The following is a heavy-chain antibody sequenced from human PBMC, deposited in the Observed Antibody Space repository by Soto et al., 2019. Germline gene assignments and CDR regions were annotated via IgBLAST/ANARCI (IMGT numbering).Heavy chain of an antibody. Sequence: PSETLSLTCTVSGGSISSYYWSWIRQPPGEGLEWIGYIYYSGSTNYNPSLKSRVTISVDTSKNQFSLKLSSVTAADTAVYYCAREGGRGYSYGYDYWGQGTLVTVSS. CDR2: IYYSGST. CDR1: GGSISSYY. D-gene: IGHD5-18*01. V-gene: IGHV4-59*01. J-gene: IGHJ4*02. CDR3: AREGGRGYSYGYDY.